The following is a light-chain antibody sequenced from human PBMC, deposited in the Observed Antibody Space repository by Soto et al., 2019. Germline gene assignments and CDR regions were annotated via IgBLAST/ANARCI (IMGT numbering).Light chain of an antibody. V-gene: IGKV3-15*01. J-gene: IGKJ1*01. CDR3: HQYNDWPRT. CDR2: RAS. Sequence: EFLMTQSPDTLYVSPGERVTLSCRASQSVSDKLAWYQQKPGQGPRLLVYRASTRTLGIPARFSGSESGTEFTLTISSLQSEDFAIYYCHQYNDWPRTFGQGTKVDI. CDR1: QSVSDK.